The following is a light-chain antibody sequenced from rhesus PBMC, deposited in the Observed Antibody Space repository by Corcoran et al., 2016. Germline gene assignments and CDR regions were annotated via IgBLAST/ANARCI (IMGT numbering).Light chain of an antibody. CDR2: EAA. Sequence: IQMTQSPSSLSASVGDRVTVSCRASQVIDKALNWYQEKPGKAPTLLIYEAASLQPGVSTRFSGSGSGTDFTLTITSLQPEDVATYYCLQDYTTPYSFGQVTKVEIK. J-gene: IGKJ2*01. V-gene: IGKV1-94*01. CDR1: QVIDKA. CDR3: LQDYTTPYS.